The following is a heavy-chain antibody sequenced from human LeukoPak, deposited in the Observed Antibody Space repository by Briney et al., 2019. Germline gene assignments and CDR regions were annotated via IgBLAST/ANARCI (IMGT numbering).Heavy chain of an antibody. J-gene: IGHJ5*02. Sequence: PSETLSLTCTVSGGSISSGGYYWSWIRQHPGKGLEWIGYIYYSGSTYYNPSLKSRVTISVDTSKNQFSLKLSSATAADTAVYYCARLYSSGWYTNWFDPWGQGTLVTVSS. CDR1: GGSISSGGYY. CDR2: IYYSGST. D-gene: IGHD6-19*01. CDR3: ARLYSSGWYTNWFDP. V-gene: IGHV4-31*03.